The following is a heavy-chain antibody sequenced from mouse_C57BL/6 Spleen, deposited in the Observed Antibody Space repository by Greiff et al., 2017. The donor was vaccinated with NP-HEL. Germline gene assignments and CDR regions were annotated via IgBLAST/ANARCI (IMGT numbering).Heavy chain of an antibody. CDR2: IHPNSGST. D-gene: IGHD1-1*01. J-gene: IGHJ3*01. CDR1: GYTFTSYW. V-gene: IGHV1-64*01. Sequence: QVQLQQPGAELVKPGASVKLSCKASGYTFTSYWMHWVKQRPGQGLAWIGMIHPNSGSTNYNEKFKSKATLTVDKSSSTAYMQLSSLTSEDSAVYYCARWNYYGSSPDAYWGQGTLVTVSA. CDR3: ARWNYYGSSPDAY.